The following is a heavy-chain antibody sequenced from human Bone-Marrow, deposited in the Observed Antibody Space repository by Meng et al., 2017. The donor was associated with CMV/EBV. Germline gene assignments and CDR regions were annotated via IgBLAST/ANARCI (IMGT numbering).Heavy chain of an antibody. J-gene: IGHJ4*02. D-gene: IGHD1-26*01. CDR2: ISYDGSNK. Sequence: GGSLRLSCAASGFTFSSYAMHWVRQAPGKGLEWVAVISYDGSNKYYADSVKGRFTISRDNSKNTLYLQMNSLRAEDTAVYYCARGGSSGSFFFDYWGQGTLDTVSS. CDR3: ARGGSSGSFFFDY. CDR1: GFTFSSYA. V-gene: IGHV3-30*04.